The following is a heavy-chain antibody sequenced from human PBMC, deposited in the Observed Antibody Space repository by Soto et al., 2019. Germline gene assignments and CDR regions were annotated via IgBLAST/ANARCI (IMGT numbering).Heavy chain of an antibody. Sequence: GESLRLSCAASGFTFSSYAISWARQAPGKGLEWVSAIRGSGGSTYYADSVKDRFTISRDNSKNTLYLQMNSLRAEDTAVYYCAKDLAAAGTFNDFVAYVWGQGTTVTVSS. CDR1: GFTFSSYA. CDR2: IRGSGGST. CDR3: AKDLAAAGTFNDFVAYV. V-gene: IGHV3-23*01. D-gene: IGHD6-13*01. J-gene: IGHJ6*02.